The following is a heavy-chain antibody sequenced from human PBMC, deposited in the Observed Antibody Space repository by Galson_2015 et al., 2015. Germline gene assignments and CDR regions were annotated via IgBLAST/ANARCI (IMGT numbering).Heavy chain of an antibody. Sequence: SLRLSCAASGFTFGAFNMNWVRQAPGKGLEWVSYISSSSGDVFYADSVRGRFTISRDNAKKSLYLQMNSLRDEDTAVYFCVVVVAATPDYWGQGILVTVSS. CDR2: ISSSSGDV. D-gene: IGHD2-15*01. J-gene: IGHJ4*02. CDR1: GFTFGAFN. CDR3: VVVVAATPDY. V-gene: IGHV3-48*02.